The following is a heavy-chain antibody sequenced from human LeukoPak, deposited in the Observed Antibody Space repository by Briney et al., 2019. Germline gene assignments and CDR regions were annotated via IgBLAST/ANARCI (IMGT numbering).Heavy chain of an antibody. J-gene: IGHJ3*02. V-gene: IGHV3-7*01. D-gene: IGHD5-18*01. CDR3: ARVGGYSYDDAFDI. CDR2: KNQDGSEK. Sequence: PGGSLRLSCAASGFTFSNYWMSWVRQAPGKGLEWVANKNQDGSEKDYVDSVRGRFTISRDNAKNSMYLQMNSLRAEDTAVYYCARVGGYSYDDAFDIWGQGTMVTVSS. CDR1: GFTFSNYW.